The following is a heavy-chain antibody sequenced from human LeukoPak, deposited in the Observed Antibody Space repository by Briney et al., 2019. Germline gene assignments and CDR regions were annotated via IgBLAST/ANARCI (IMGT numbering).Heavy chain of an antibody. CDR2: IRYDGSNK. Sequence: PGGSLRLSCAASGFTFSSYAMSWVRQAPGKGLEWVAFIRYDGSNKYYADSVKGRFTISRDNSKNTLYLQMNSLRAEDTAVYYCAKDGYSSSSDSIWGQGTMVTVSS. V-gene: IGHV3-30*02. D-gene: IGHD6-6*01. CDR1: GFTFSSYA. CDR3: AKDGYSSSSDSI. J-gene: IGHJ3*02.